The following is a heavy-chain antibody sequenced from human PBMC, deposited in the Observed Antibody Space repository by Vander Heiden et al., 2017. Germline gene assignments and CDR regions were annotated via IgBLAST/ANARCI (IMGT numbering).Heavy chain of an antibody. V-gene: IGHV1-8*01. CDR2: MNPNSGNT. CDR1: GYTFSRYD. Sequence: QVQLVQPGAEVNTPGASVKVSCKASGYTFSRYDINWVRQAAGQGLEWMGWMNPNSGNTGYAQKFQGRDTMTRSTSISTAYMELSSLTSEDTAVYYCAREGVVVTPIPDPFDIWGQGTMVTVSS. D-gene: IGHD2-21*02. CDR3: AREGVVVTPIPDPFDI. J-gene: IGHJ3*02.